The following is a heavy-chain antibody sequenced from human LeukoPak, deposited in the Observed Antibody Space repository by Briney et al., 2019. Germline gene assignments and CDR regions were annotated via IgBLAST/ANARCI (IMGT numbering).Heavy chain of an antibody. CDR3: AREGFWRDSGDY. Sequence: ASGKVSCNASRYTFTGYYMHWVRRAPGQGREWMGWSNPNRGVTNYAQKFQVRVTMTRDTSISTAYMELSRLRSDDTAVYYCAREGFWRDSGDYWGQGNLVTVSS. J-gene: IGHJ4*02. CDR1: RYTFTGYY. CDR2: SNPNRGVT. D-gene: IGHD3-3*01. V-gene: IGHV1-2*02.